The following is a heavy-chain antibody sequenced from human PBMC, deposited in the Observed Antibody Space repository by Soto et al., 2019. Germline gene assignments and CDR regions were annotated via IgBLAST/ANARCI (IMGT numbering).Heavy chain of an antibody. V-gene: IGHV4-4*02. Sequence: SETLSLTCAVSSGSISSSNWWSWVRQPPGKGLEWIGESYHSGSTNYNPSLKSGVTISVDKSKNQFSLKLSYVTAADTAVYYCARATWAYDYISYYMDVWGKGTTVTVSS. D-gene: IGHD4-4*01. CDR3: ARATWAYDYISYYMDV. CDR1: SGSISSSNW. CDR2: SYHSGST. J-gene: IGHJ6*03.